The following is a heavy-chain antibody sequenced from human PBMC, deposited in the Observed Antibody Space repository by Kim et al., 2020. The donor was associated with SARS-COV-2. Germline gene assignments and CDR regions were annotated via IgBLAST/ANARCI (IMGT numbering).Heavy chain of an antibody. J-gene: IGHJ4*02. V-gene: IGHV5-51*01. Sequence: PSFQGQVTISANKSISTAYLQWSSLKASDTAMYYCARVSRGYSGYDYFDYWGQGTLVTVSS. CDR3: ARVSRGYSGYDYFDY. D-gene: IGHD5-12*01.